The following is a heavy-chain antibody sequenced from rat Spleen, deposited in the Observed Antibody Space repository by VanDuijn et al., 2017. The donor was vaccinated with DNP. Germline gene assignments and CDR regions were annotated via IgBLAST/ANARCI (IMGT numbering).Heavy chain of an antibody. CDR1: GFSLTSYD. CDR2: IQNSGVT. V-gene: IGHV2-27*01. J-gene: IGHJ2*01. CDR3: ARSYGLDY. D-gene: IGHD1-3*01. Sequence: QVQLKESGPGLVQPSQTLSLTCTVSGFSLTSYDVHWVRQPPEKGLEWMGRIQNSGVTNYNSALASRLSINRDTSKGQVFLKMDSVQTEDTAMYCCARSYGLDYWGQGVMVTVSS.